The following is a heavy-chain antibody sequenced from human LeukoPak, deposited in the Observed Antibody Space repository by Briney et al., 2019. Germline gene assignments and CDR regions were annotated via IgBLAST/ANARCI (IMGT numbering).Heavy chain of an antibody. V-gene: IGHV1-18*01. D-gene: IGHD3-22*01. J-gene: IGHJ4*02. CDR1: GYTFTSYG. CDR2: ISAYNGNT. Sequence: ASVKVSCKSSGYTFTSYGISWVRQAPGQGLEWMGWISAYNGNTNYAQKLQGRVTMTTDTSTSTAYMELRSPRSDDTAVYYCARVGDSSGYYPLDYWGQGSLVSVSS. CDR3: ARVGDSSGYYPLDY.